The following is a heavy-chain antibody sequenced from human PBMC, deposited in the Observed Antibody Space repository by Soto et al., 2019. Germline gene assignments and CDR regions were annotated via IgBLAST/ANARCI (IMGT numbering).Heavy chain of an antibody. CDR3: AMVDVYVTPSPQDV. CDR2: INTYNGKT. J-gene: IGHJ6*02. Sequence: ASVKVSCRTSGYIFTSYGIGWARQAPGQGLEWMGWINTYNGKTNYAQNLQGRVTLTTDTSTSTAYMELRSLRSNDTAIYYCAMVDVYVTPSPQDVWGQGTTVTVSS. CDR1: GYIFTSYG. D-gene: IGHD3-16*01. V-gene: IGHV1-18*01.